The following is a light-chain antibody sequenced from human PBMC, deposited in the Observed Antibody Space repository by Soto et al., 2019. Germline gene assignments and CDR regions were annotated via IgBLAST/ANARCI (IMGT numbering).Light chain of an antibody. Sequence: QSVLTQPPSVSEAPRQRVTISCSGSGSNIGSNGVNWYQQLPGRPPKLVIFYDDLLPLGVSDRFSGSKSDTSASLAISDLQSEDEAEYFCAAWDASLNGVVFGGGTKLTVL. V-gene: IGLV1-36*01. CDR2: YDD. CDR3: AAWDASLNGVV. J-gene: IGLJ3*02. CDR1: GSNIGSNG.